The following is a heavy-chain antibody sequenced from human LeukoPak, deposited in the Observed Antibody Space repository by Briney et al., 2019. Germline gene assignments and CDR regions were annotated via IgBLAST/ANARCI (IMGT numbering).Heavy chain of an antibody. CDR1: GFNFNPYW. CDR3: AKAALPVSGAYSYYYMDV. CDR2: IKQDGSEK. Sequence: GGSLRLSCAASGFNFNPYWMSWVRQAPGKGLEWVANIKQDGSEKFYADSVKGRFTISRDNRKNSLFLQMNSLRAEDTAFYYCAKAALPVSGAYSYYYMDVWGKGTTVTVSS. D-gene: IGHD6-19*01. J-gene: IGHJ6*03. V-gene: IGHV3-7*03.